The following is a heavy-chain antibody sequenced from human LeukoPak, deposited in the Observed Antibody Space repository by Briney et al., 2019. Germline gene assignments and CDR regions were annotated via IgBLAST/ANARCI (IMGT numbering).Heavy chain of an antibody. D-gene: IGHD3-22*01. CDR1: GFTFSTYA. Sequence: GALRLSCAVSGFTFSTYAMSWVRQAPGKGLEWVSVIYSGGSTYYADSVKGRFTISRDNSKNTLYLQMNSLRAEDTAVYYCARGSSGYSNDYWGQGTLVTVSS. CDR2: IYSGGST. J-gene: IGHJ4*02. CDR3: ARGSSGYSNDY. V-gene: IGHV3-53*01.